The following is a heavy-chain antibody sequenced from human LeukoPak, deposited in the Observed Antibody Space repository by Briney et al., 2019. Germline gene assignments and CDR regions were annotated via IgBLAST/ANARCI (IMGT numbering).Heavy chain of an antibody. D-gene: IGHD4-17*01. Sequence: SETLSLTCTVSGGSISSSRYYWDWVRQPPGKGLEWTGSIYYSGTTYYNPSLKSRVTISVDTSKNQFSLKMSSVTTADTAVYYCARHNGDTKIDFWGQGTLVTVSS. CDR2: IYYSGTT. CDR1: GGSISSSRYY. V-gene: IGHV4-39*01. J-gene: IGHJ4*02. CDR3: ARHNGDTKIDF.